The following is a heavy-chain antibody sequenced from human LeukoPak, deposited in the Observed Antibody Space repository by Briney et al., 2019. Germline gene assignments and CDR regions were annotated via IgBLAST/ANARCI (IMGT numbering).Heavy chain of an antibody. J-gene: IGHJ3*02. CDR3: ARAAFGKRVDAFDI. D-gene: IGHD1-14*01. CDR1: GFTFSGYW. V-gene: IGHV3-7*03. Sequence: PGGSLRLSCAASGFTFSGYWMTWVRQAPGKGLEWVANIKEDGGEGYYVDSVKGRFTISRDNAKNSLYLQISSLKAEDTAVYYCARAAFGKRVDAFDIWGQGTMVTVSS. CDR2: IKEDGGEG.